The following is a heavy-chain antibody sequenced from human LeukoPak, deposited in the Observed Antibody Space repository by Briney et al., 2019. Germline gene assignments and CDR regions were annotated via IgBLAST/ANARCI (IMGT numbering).Heavy chain of an antibody. J-gene: IGHJ4*02. CDR2: ITPNNGGT. Sequence: ASVKVSCKASGYTFTDYFMHWVRQAPGQGLEWMGWITPNNGGTHFAGKFQGRVTMTRDTPISTAYMELTRLTPDDTAVYYCARGGAGDYVANWGQGTLVTVSS. CDR3: ARGGAGDYVAN. V-gene: IGHV1-2*02. CDR1: GYTFTDYF. D-gene: IGHD4-17*01.